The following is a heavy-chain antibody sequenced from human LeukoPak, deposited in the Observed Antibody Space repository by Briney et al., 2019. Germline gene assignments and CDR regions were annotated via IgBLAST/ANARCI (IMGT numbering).Heavy chain of an antibody. V-gene: IGHV3-21*01. J-gene: IGHJ4*02. Sequence: GGSLRLSCAASGFTFSSYSMNWVRQAPGKGLEWVSSISSSSSYIYYADSVKGRFTISRDNSKNTLYLQMNSLRAEDTAVYYCAKGDYGDYYFDYWGQGTLITVSS. CDR3: AKGDYGDYYFDY. CDR1: GFTFSSYS. D-gene: IGHD4-17*01. CDR2: ISSSSSYI.